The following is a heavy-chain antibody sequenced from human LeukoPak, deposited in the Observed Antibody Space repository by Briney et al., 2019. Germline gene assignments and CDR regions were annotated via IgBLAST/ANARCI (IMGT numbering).Heavy chain of an antibody. D-gene: IGHD2-2*01. CDR1: GFSFGSSA. J-gene: IGHJ4*02. CDR2: ISSGADTI. CDR3: ARRGYCTTTSRPVAQD. V-gene: IGHV3-23*01. Sequence: PGGSLRLSCAASGFSFGSSAMSWVRQAPGKGLEWVSAISSGADTIYYAESVRGRFTISRDNSRNTLFLQMNSLRAEDTAEYYCARRGYCTTTSRPVAQDWGQGTLVTVSS.